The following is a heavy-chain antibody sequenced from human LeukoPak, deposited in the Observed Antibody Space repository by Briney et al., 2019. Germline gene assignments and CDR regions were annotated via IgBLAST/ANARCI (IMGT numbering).Heavy chain of an antibody. V-gene: IGHV3-9*03. CDR2: ISWDSGSI. CDR3: AKDATIFGVADPSYFDY. Sequence: GRSLRLSCAASGFTFDDYAMHWVRQAPGKGLEWVSGISWDSGSIGYADSVKGRFTISRDNAKNSLYLQMNSLRAEDMALYYCAKDATIFGVADPSYFDYWGQGTLVTVSS. CDR1: GFTFDDYA. J-gene: IGHJ4*02. D-gene: IGHD3-3*01.